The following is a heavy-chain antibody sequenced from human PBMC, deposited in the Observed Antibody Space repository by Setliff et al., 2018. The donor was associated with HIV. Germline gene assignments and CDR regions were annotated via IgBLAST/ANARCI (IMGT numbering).Heavy chain of an antibody. J-gene: IGHJ6*02. CDR3: AKGYNWNNAYYGLDV. D-gene: IGHD1-1*01. CDR2: TYHSGTT. Sequence: SETLSLTCTVSGHSITRGYYWGWIRQPPEKGLEWIGSTYHSGTTYYNPSLKSRVTISADTSNNQVSLKLSSVTAADTAVYYCAKGYNWNNAYYGLDVWGQGTTVTVSS. CDR1: GHSITRGYY. V-gene: IGHV4-38-2*02.